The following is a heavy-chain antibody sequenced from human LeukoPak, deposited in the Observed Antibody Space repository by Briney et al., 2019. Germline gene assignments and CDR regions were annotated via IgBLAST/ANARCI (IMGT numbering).Heavy chain of an antibody. CDR1: GFTFSSYG. D-gene: IGHD6-19*01. V-gene: IGHV3-33*01. Sequence: GGSLRLSCAASGFTFSSYGMHWVRQAPGKGLXXXXVIWYDGSNKYYADSVKGRFTISRDNSKNTLYLQMNSLRAEDTAVYYCARFRGVAGTSPFDYWGQGTLVTVSS. CDR2: IWYDGSNK. CDR3: ARFRGVAGTSPFDY. J-gene: IGHJ4*02.